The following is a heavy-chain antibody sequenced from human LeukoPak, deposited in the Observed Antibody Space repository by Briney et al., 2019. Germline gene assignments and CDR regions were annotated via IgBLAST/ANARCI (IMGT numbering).Heavy chain of an antibody. V-gene: IGHV1-46*01. J-gene: IGHJ3*02. CDR1: GYTFTSYY. Sequence: ASVKVSCKASGYTFTSYYMHWVRQAPGQGLEWMGIINPSGGSTSYAQKFQGRVTMTRGTSTSTVYMELSSLRSEDTAVYYCARDLGLADGGNRRYAFDIWGQGTMVTVSS. CDR2: INPSGGST. D-gene: IGHD4-23*01. CDR3: ARDLGLADGGNRRYAFDI.